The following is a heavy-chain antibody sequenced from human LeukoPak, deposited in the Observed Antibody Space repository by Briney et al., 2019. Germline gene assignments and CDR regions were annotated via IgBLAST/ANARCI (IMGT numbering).Heavy chain of an antibody. CDR3: ARGATGYSSGWPFDY. V-gene: IGHV4-4*07. D-gene: IGHD6-19*01. Sequence: SETLSLTCTVSGGSISSYYWSWIRQPAGKGLEWIGRIYTSGSTNYNPSLKSRVTMSVDTSKNQFSLKLSSVTAADTAVYYCARGATGYSSGWPFDYWGREPWSPSPQ. CDR1: GGSISSYY. CDR2: IYTSGST. J-gene: IGHJ4*02.